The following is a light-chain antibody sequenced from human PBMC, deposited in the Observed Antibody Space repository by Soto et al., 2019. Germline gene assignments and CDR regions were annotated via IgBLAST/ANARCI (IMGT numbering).Light chain of an antibody. Sequence: DIQMTQSPSTLSASVGDRVTITCRASQSISSWLARYQQKPGKAPKLLIYKASSLESGVPSRFSGSGSGTEFTLSISSRQPDDFATYYCQQYNSYSSWTFGQGTKVEIK. V-gene: IGKV1-5*03. CDR3: QQYNSYSSWT. CDR1: QSISSW. CDR2: KAS. J-gene: IGKJ1*01.